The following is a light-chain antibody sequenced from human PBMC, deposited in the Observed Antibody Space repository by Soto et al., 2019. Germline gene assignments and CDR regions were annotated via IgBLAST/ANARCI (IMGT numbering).Light chain of an antibody. Sequence: IVFTQSACTLSLSPGERATLSCRASQSLSSSYLAWYQQKPGQAPRLLIYGASSRATGIPDRFSGSKSGTDFTLTIRGLEPEDAAVYYCQQYGSSPITFGQGTRLEIK. CDR1: QSLSSSY. CDR2: GAS. J-gene: IGKJ5*01. V-gene: IGKV3-20*01. CDR3: QQYGSSPIT.